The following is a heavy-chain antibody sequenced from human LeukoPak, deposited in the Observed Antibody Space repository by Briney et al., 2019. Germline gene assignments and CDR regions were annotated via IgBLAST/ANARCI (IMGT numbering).Heavy chain of an antibody. CDR2: IYSGGST. V-gene: IGHV3-53*01. Sequence: HPGGSLRLSCAASGFTVSSNYMSSGRQAPGKGLEWVSVIYSGGSTYYADSVKGRFTISRDNSKNTLYLQMDSPRAADKCVYYCARGGPALLYYFDHWGQGTLVTVSS. CDR1: GFTVSSNY. D-gene: IGHD2-15*01. J-gene: IGHJ4*02. CDR3: ARGGPALLYYFDH.